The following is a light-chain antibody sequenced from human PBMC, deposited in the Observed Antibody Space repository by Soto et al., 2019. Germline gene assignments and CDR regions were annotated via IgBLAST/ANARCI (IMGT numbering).Light chain of an antibody. CDR1: ESVSSN. V-gene: IGKV3-15*01. CDR2: GAS. CDR3: QQYNNWPPIT. Sequence: EIVLTHSPGTLSLSPGERATLSCRASESVSSNLAWYQQKPGQAPRLLIYGASTRATGIPARFSGSGSGTEFTLTISSLQSEDFAVYYCQQYNNWPPITFGQGTRLE. J-gene: IGKJ5*01.